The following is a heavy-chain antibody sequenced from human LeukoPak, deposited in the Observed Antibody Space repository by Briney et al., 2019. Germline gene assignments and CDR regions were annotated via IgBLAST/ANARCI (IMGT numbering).Heavy chain of an antibody. Sequence: PGGSLRLSCAASGFTVSSNYMSWVRQAPGKGLEWVSVIYSGGSTYYADSVKGRFTISRDNSKNTLYLQMNSLRAVDTAVYYCARSSPLYYYDSSGYPQYYFDYWGQGTLVTVSS. D-gene: IGHD3-22*01. CDR1: GFTVSSNY. CDR2: IYSGGST. J-gene: IGHJ4*02. V-gene: IGHV3-66*01. CDR3: ARSSPLYYYDSSGYPQYYFDY.